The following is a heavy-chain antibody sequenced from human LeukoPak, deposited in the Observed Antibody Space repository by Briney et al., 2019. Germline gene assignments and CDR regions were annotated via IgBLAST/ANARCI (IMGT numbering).Heavy chain of an antibody. Sequence: SETLSLTCTVSGGPIGSSSYYWGWIRQPPGKGLEWIGDIYYSGSTNFNPSLKSRVTISVDTSMNQFSLKLSSVTAADTAVYYCARESRDFDYWGQGTLVTVSS. CDR3: ARESRDFDY. J-gene: IGHJ4*02. CDR1: GGPIGSSSYY. CDR2: IYYSGST. V-gene: IGHV4-39*07.